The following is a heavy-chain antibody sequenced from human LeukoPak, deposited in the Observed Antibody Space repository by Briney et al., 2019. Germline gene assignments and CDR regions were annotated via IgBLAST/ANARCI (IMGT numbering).Heavy chain of an antibody. CDR2: IIPILGIA. D-gene: IGHD3-10*01. CDR3: ARGMDGSGSYYRSGYYYYGMDV. Sequence: ASVKVSCKASGGTFSSYAISWVRQAPGQGLEWMGRIIPILGIANYAQKFQGRVTITADKSTSTAYMELSSLRSEDTAVYYCARGMDGSGSYYRSGYYYYGMDVWGQGTTVTVSS. V-gene: IGHV1-69*04. CDR1: GGTFSSYA. J-gene: IGHJ6*02.